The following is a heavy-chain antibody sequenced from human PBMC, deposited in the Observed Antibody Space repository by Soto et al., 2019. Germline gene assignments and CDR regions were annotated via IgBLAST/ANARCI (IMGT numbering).Heavy chain of an antibody. CDR1: GFTLRDYG. D-gene: IGHD1-1*01. Sequence: QVQLVESGGGVVQPGRSLRLSCTASGFTLRDYGMHWVRQAPGKGLEWVAMISHDGTTKYWADSEKGRFTISRDNSKNALYLQMNSLRAEDTAVYYCAKDRRDGEYNSVYDFWGQGALVTVSS. CDR2: ISHDGTTK. J-gene: IGHJ4*02. V-gene: IGHV3-30*18. CDR3: AKDRRDGEYNSVYDF.